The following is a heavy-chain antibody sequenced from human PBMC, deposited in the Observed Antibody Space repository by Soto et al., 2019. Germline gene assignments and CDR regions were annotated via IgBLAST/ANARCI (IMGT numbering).Heavy chain of an antibody. J-gene: IGHJ4*02. CDR2: IYYSGST. V-gene: IGHV4-39*01. D-gene: IGHD3-10*02. Sequence: SETLSLTGTVSGGSISSSIYYWRWIRQHPGKGLEWIGSIYYSGSTYYNPSLKSRVTISVYTSKNQFSLKLSSVTASDTAVYYCARSLISIVREVDWGQGTRVSVSS. CDR3: ARSLISIVREVD. CDR1: GGSISSSIYY.